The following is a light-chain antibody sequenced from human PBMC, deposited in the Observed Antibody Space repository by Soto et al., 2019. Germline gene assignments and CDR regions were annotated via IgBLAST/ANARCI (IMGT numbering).Light chain of an antibody. J-gene: IGLJ2*01. Sequence: QTVVTQEPAFSVSPGGTVTLTCGLSSGSVSTTYYPSWYQQSPGQAPRTLIYNTNSRSSGVPDRFSGSILGNKAALTITGAQADDECDYYCVLYMGSGISVFGGGTQLTVL. CDR2: NTN. CDR1: SGSVSTTYY. CDR3: VLYMGSGISV. V-gene: IGLV8-61*01.